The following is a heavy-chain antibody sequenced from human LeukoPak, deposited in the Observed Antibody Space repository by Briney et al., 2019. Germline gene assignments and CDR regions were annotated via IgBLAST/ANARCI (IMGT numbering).Heavy chain of an antibody. CDR3: ASSIGSGSYYGLADY. Sequence: PGGSLRLSCAASGFTFSGYGMHWVRQAPGKGLEWVALIWYDGSNKYYADSVKGRFTIPRDNSKNTLYLQMNSLRAEDTAVYYCASSIGSGSYYGLADYWGQGTLVTVSS. J-gene: IGHJ4*02. CDR2: IWYDGSNK. V-gene: IGHV3-33*01. CDR1: GFTFSGYG. D-gene: IGHD3-10*01.